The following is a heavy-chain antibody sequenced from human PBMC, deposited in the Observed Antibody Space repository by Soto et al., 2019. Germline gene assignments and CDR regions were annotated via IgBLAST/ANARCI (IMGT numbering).Heavy chain of an antibody. CDR3: ARSHFSQLWSRPNWFDP. J-gene: IGHJ5*02. Sequence: GESLKISCKGSGYSFTSYWIGWVRQMPGKGLEWMGIIYPGDSDTRYSPSFQGQVTISADKSISTAYLQWSSLKASDTAMYYCARSHFSQLWSRPNWFDPWGQGTLVTVS. CDR1: GYSFTSYW. CDR2: IYPGDSDT. V-gene: IGHV5-51*01. D-gene: IGHD5-18*01.